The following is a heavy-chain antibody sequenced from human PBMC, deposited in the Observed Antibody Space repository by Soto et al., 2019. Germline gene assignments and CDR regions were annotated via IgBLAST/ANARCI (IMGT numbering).Heavy chain of an antibody. CDR2: ISAYNGNT. V-gene: IGHV1-18*04. J-gene: IGHJ4*02. D-gene: IGHD6-6*01. Sequence: ASVKVSCKASGYTFTSYGISWVRQAPGQGLEWMGWISAYNGNTNYAQKLQGRVTMTTDTSTSTAYMELSGLRSGDTAVYYCARAPYSSSSFFFDYWGQGTPVTVSS. CDR1: GYTFTSYG. CDR3: ARAPYSSSSFFFDY.